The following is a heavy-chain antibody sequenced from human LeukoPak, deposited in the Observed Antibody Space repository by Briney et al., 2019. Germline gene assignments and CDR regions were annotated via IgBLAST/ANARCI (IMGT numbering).Heavy chain of an antibody. Sequence: GGSLRLSCAASGFTFSNYGMHWVRQAPGKGLEWVAFIRYDGSNKYYADSVKGRFTISRDNSKITLYLQMNSLRAEDTAVYYCAPPWPYCSSPTCYPGFDYWGQGTLVTVSS. D-gene: IGHD2-2*01. CDR3: APPWPYCSSPTCYPGFDY. CDR2: IRYDGSNK. CDR1: GFTFSNYG. V-gene: IGHV3-30*02. J-gene: IGHJ4*02.